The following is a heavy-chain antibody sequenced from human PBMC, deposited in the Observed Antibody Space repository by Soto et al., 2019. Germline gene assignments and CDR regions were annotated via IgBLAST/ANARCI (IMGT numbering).Heavy chain of an antibody. J-gene: IGHJ6*02. CDR1: GFTFRNYG. CDR3: VRAAGYSGNDYVYYYGMDV. Sequence: QVQLVESGGGVVQPGRSLRLSCAASGFTFRNYGMHWVRQAPAKGLEWVALVWYDGGNKNYVDSVKGRFTISRDNSKKTLYLQMNSLRDEDTAVYYCVRAAGYSGNDYVYYYGMDVWGQGTTVTVSS. CDR2: VWYDGGNK. V-gene: IGHV3-33*01. D-gene: IGHD5-12*01.